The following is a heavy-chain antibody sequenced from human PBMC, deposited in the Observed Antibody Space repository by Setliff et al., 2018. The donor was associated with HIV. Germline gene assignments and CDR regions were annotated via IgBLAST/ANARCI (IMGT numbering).Heavy chain of an antibody. V-gene: IGHV5-51*01. CDR2: IYPGDSTI. CDR3: IRRRRAPGTADLESY. J-gene: IGHJ4*02. D-gene: IGHD2-21*02. CDR1: GYSFTDYW. Sequence: GESLKISCKASGYSFTDYWIGWVRQMPGKGLEWMGVIYPGDSTIRYGPSFQGQVTISADRSITTAYLQWSSLTASDTATYYCIRRRRAPGTADLESYWGQGTLVTVSS.